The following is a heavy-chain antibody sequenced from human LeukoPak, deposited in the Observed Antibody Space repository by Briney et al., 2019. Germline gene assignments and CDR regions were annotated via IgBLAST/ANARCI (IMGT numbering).Heavy chain of an antibody. CDR3: ARDVWSYGGSY. V-gene: IGHV1-69*04. D-gene: IGHD4-23*01. CDR2: IIPILGIA. CDR1: GGTFSSYA. Sequence: SVKVSCKASGGTFSSYAISWVRQAPGQGLEWMGRIIPILGIANYAQKFQGRVTITADKSTSTAYMELSSLRSEDTAVYYCARDVWSYGGSYWGQGTLVAVSS. J-gene: IGHJ4*02.